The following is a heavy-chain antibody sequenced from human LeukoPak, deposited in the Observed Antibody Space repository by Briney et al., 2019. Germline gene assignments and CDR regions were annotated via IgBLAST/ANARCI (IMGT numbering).Heavy chain of an antibody. J-gene: IGHJ3*02. CDR3: ANGYSSTYYNALDI. CDR2: VSGSGFSA. Sequence: GGSLRLSCAASGFTFSSYAVSWVRQAPGKGLEWVSAVSGSGFSAYYADSVKGRFTISRDNSKKTLYLQMNSLRAEDTAVYYCANGYSSTYYNALDIRGQGTMVTVSS. CDR1: GFTFSSYA. D-gene: IGHD6-13*01. V-gene: IGHV3-23*01.